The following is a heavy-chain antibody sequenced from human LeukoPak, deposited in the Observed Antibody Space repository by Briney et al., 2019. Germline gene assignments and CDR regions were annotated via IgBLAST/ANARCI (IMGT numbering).Heavy chain of an antibody. CDR1: GYSFTSYW. D-gene: IGHD3-10*01. J-gene: IGHJ4*02. CDR3: ARRAVRGALSGYNFDY. V-gene: IGHV5-51*01. CDR2: IYPGDSDT. Sequence: GESLKISCKGSGYSFTSYWIGWVRQMPGKGLEWMGIIYPGDSDTRYSPSFQGQVTISADKSISTAYLQWSSLKASDTAMYYCARRAVRGALSGYNFDYWGQGTLVTVSS.